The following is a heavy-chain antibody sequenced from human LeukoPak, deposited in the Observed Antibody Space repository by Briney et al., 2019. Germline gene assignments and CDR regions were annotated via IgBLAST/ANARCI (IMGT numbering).Heavy chain of an antibody. CDR1: GGSISSYY. CDR2: ISYSGST. D-gene: IGHD1-26*01. V-gene: IGHV4-59*01. Sequence: KPSETLSLTCTVSGGSISSYYWSWIRQPPGKGLEWIGYISYSGSTSYNPSLKSRVTISVDTSKNQFSLKLSSVTAADTAVYYCARHVQVEWEKVPYYFDYWGQGTLVTVSS. CDR3: ARHVQVEWEKVPYYFDY. J-gene: IGHJ4*02.